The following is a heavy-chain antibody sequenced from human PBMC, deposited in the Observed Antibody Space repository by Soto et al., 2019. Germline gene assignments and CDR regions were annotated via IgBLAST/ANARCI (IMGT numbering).Heavy chain of an antibody. Sequence: SLKISCAASGFTFDDYAMHWVRQAPGKGLEWVSGISWNSGSIGYADSVKGRFTISRDNAKNSLYLQMNSLRAEDTALYYCAKDPHYYDSSGYYPVAYYFDYWGQGTLVTVSS. V-gene: IGHV3-9*01. CDR3: AKDPHYYDSSGYYPVAYYFDY. J-gene: IGHJ4*02. CDR2: ISWNSGSI. CDR1: GFTFDDYA. D-gene: IGHD3-22*01.